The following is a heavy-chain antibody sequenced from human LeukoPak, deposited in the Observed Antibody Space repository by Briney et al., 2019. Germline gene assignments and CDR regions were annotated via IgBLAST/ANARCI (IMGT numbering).Heavy chain of an antibody. V-gene: IGHV3-73*01. CDR3: ARVSRSEYSSSSDAFDI. Sequence: GGSLRLSCAASGFTFSGSALHWVRQASGKGLEWVGRIRSTANGYATAYAASVKGRFTISRDNSKNTLYLQMNSLRAEDTAVYYCARVSRSEYSSSSDAFDIWGQGTMVTVSS. CDR1: GFTFSGSA. CDR2: IRSTANGYAT. D-gene: IGHD6-6*01. J-gene: IGHJ3*02.